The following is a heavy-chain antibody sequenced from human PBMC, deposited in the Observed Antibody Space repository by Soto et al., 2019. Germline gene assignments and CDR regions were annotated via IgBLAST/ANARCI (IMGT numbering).Heavy chain of an antibody. Sequence: GGSQRLSCAASGFTFSDYYMSWIRQAPGKGLEWVSYISSSSSYTNYADSVKGRFTISRDNAKNSLYLQMNSLRAEDTAVYYCARDVGYCSSTSCYDLGYMDVWDKGTTVTVSS. CDR3: ARDVGYCSSTSCYDLGYMDV. V-gene: IGHV3-11*06. CDR1: GFTFSDYY. D-gene: IGHD2-2*01. J-gene: IGHJ6*03. CDR2: ISSSSSYT.